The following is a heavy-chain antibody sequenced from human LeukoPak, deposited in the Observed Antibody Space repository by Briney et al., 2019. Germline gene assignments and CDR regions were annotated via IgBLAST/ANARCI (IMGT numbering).Heavy chain of an antibody. CDR1: GYTFTGYY. V-gene: IGHV1-2*02. Sequence: GASVKVSCKASGYTFTGYYMHWVRQAPGQGLEWMGWINPNSGGTNYAQKFQGRATVTRDTSISTAYMELSRLRSDDTAVYYCARDPVYYDSSGFNWFDPWGQGTLVTVSS. D-gene: IGHD3-22*01. J-gene: IGHJ5*02. CDR2: INPNSGGT. CDR3: ARDPVYYDSSGFNWFDP.